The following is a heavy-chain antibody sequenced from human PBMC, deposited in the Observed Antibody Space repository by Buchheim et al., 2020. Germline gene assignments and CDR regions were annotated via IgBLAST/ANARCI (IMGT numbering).Heavy chain of an antibody. V-gene: IGHV4-39*02. CDR1: GGSISSGTYY. Sequence: QLQLQESGPGLVKPSETLSLTCAVSGGSISSGTYYWGWIRQPPGKGLEWIGSIYYSGSTYYNPSLKSRVTISVDTSKDHLSLKLSSVTAADTAVYYCVAERAYTYGPAYWGQGT. CDR3: VAERAYTYGPAY. CDR2: IYYSGST. J-gene: IGHJ4*02. D-gene: IGHD5-18*01.